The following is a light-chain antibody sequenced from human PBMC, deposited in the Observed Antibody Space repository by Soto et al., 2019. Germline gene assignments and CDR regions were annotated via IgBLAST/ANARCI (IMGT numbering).Light chain of an antibody. CDR1: SNDVGAYNF. J-gene: IGLJ2*01. Sequence: QSVLTQPRSVSGSPGQSVAISCTGTSNDVGAYNFVSWYQQYPGKAPKLMVYDVTKRPSGVPDRFSGSKSGNTASLTISGLQAEDEADYYCCSYAGSHSAIFGGGTKLTVL. CDR3: CSYAGSHSAI. V-gene: IGLV2-11*01. CDR2: DVT.